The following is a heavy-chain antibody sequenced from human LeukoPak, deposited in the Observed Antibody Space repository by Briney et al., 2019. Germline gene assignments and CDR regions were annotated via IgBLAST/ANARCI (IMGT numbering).Heavy chain of an antibody. Sequence: ASVKVSCKASGGTFSSYAFSWVRQAPGQGLEWMGGIIPIFGTANYAQKFQGRVTITTDESTSTAYMELSSLRSEDTAVYYCAHPSSSTDAFDIWGQGTMATVSS. D-gene: IGHD2-2*01. J-gene: IGHJ3*02. V-gene: IGHV1-69*05. CDR3: AHPSSSTDAFDI. CDR2: IIPIFGTA. CDR1: GGTFSSYA.